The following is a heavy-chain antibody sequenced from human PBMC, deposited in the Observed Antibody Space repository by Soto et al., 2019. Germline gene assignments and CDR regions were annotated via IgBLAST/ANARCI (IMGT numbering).Heavy chain of an antibody. CDR1: GFTFSNYA. J-gene: IGHJ4*01. CDR2: IKPDGSWT. V-gene: IGHV3-74*01. CDR3: AGYNWNSQNY. Sequence: PGGSLRLSCAASGFTFSNYAMTWVRQAPGKGLVWVSRIKPDGSWTIHADSVKGRFTISRDNAKSMVYLQMNSLRVEDTAVYYCAGYNWNSQNYWGHGTLVTVSS. D-gene: IGHD1-7*01.